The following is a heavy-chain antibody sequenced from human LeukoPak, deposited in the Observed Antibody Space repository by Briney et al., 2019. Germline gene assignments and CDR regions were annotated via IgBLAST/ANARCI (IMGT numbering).Heavy chain of an antibody. V-gene: IGHV3-33*08. D-gene: IGHD2-2*01. CDR1: GFTFSSYS. Sequence: PGGSLRLSCAASGFTFSSYSMNWVRQAPGKGLEWVAVIWYDGSNKYYADSVKGRFTISRDNSKNTLYLQMNSLRAEDTAVYYCAREGGRYCSSTSCPMGWFDPWGQGTLVTVSS. J-gene: IGHJ5*02. CDR3: AREGGRYCSSTSCPMGWFDP. CDR2: IWYDGSNK.